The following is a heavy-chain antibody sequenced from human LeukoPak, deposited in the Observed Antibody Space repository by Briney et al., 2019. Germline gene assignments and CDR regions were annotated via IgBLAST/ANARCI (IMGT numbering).Heavy chain of an antibody. V-gene: IGHV4-34*01. CDR1: GGSFSGYY. J-gene: IGHJ4*02. CDR3: ASIAAAGSWSFDY. CDR2: INHSGST. D-gene: IGHD6-13*01. Sequence: SETLSLTCAVYGGSFSGYYWSWIRQPPGKGLEWIGEINHSGSTNYNPSLKSRVTISVDTSKNQFSLKLSSVTAADTAVYYCASIAAAGSWSFDYWGQGTLVTVSS.